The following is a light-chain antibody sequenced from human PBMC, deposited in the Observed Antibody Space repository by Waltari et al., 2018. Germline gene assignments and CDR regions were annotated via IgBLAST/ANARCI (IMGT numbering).Light chain of an antibody. J-gene: IGKJ1*01. CDR2: DAS. Sequence: DIQMTQSPSSLSAPVGDRVTIACRASQGISNYLAWYQQKPGKVPKLLIYDASTLQSGVPSRFSGSGSGTDFTLTISSLQPEDVATYYCQKYNSAPRTFGQGTKVEIK. V-gene: IGKV1-27*01. CDR3: QKYNSAPRT. CDR1: QGISNY.